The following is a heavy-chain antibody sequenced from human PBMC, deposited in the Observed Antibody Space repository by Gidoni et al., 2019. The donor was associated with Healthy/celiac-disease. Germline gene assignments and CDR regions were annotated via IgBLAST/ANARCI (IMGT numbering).Heavy chain of an antibody. J-gene: IGHJ4*02. CDR2: IYHSGST. CDR1: GYSISSGYY. D-gene: IGHD2-8*01. CDR3: ARVGEYFGTNGVCFHQLDY. Sequence: QVQLQESGPGLVKPSEPLSLTCAVSGYSISSGYYWGWIRQPPGKGLEWIGSIYHSGSTYYNPSLKSRVTISVDTSKNQFSLKLSSVTAADTAVYYCARVGEYFGTNGVCFHQLDYWGQGTLVTVSS. V-gene: IGHV4-38-2*01.